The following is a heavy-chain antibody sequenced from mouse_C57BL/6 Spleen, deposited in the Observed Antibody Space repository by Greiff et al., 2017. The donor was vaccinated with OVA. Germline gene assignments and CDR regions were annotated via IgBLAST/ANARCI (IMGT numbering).Heavy chain of an antibody. CDR1: GYTFTSSW. CDR3: ARGLLGDYFDD. Sequence: QVQLQQSGAELAKPGASVKLSCKASGYTFTSSWMHWVKQRPGQGLEWIGYINPSSGYTKYNQKFKDKATLPADKSSSTAYMQLSSLTYEDSAVYYCARGLLGDYFDDWGQGTTLTVSS. D-gene: IGHD3-3*01. CDR2: INPSSGYT. J-gene: IGHJ2*01. V-gene: IGHV1-7*01.